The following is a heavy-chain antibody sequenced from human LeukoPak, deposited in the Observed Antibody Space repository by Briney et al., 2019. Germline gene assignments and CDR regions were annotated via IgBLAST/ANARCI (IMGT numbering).Heavy chain of an antibody. CDR2: IYHTGIT. CDR1: GGSIGSGTHY. Sequence: NSSETLSLTCTVSGGSIGSGTHYYNWIRQHPGKGLEWIGYIYHTGITSYNPSLKSRVTMSVDTSMNQVSLKLSSLTVADTAVYYCAASAGVTLGRFWGQGTLVSVSS. D-gene: IGHD3-16*01. V-gene: IGHV4-31*03. J-gene: IGHJ4*02. CDR3: AASAGVTLGRF.